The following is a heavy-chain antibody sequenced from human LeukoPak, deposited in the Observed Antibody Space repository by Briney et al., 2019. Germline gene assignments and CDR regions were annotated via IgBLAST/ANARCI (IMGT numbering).Heavy chain of an antibody. Sequence: PGGSLRLSCAASGFTFSSYGMHWVRQAPGKGLEWVAVIWYDGSNKYYADSVKGRFTISRDNSKNTLYLQMNSLRAEDTAVYYCARHVYGSGSYYHFDYWGQGTLVTVSS. CDR1: GFTFSSYG. V-gene: IGHV3-33*01. CDR2: IWYDGSNK. CDR3: ARHVYGSGSYYHFDY. J-gene: IGHJ4*02. D-gene: IGHD3-10*01.